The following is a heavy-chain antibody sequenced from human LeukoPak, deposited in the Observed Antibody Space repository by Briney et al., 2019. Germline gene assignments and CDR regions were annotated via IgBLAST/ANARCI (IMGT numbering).Heavy chain of an antibody. V-gene: IGHV1-8*02. CDR3: AREGSTMVRGVMDV. J-gene: IGHJ6*02. CDR2: MNPNSGNT. Sequence: ASVKVSCKASGYTFTGYYMHWVRQATGQGLEWMGWMNPNSGNTGYAQKFQGRVTMTRNTSISTAYMELSSLRSEDTAVYYCAREGSTMVRGVMDVWGQGTTVTVSS. CDR1: GYTFTGYY. D-gene: IGHD3-10*01.